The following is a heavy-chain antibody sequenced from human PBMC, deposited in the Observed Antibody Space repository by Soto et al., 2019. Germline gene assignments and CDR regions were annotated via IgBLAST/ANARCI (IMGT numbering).Heavy chain of an antibody. D-gene: IGHD1-26*01. J-gene: IGHJ4*02. CDR1: GFTFNNAR. CDR2: IDGGKT. V-gene: IGHV3-15*02. CDR3: TSNAAAKVGTLSY. Sequence: EVQLVESGGALVEPGGSLRLSCAASGFTFNNARLSWVRQAPGKGRDWVGRIDGGKTDFAAPVEGRFTFSRDDSRNTLFLQMNSLKTEDTRVYYCTSNAAAKVGTLSYWGQGTLVTVSS.